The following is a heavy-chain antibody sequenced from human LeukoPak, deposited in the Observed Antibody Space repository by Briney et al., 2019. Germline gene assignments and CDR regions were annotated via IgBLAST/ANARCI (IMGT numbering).Heavy chain of an antibody. J-gene: IGHJ3*01. V-gene: IGHV4-61*02. CDR1: GGSISSGSYY. D-gene: IGHD2-15*01. CDR3: ARGGGLDAFDV. CDR2: IYTSGST. Sequence: PSETLSLTCTVSGGSISSGSYYWSWIRQPAGKGLEWIGRIYTSGSTNYNPSLKSRVTISIHTSKNQFSLKLSSVTAADTAVYYCARGGGLDAFDVWGPGTMVTVSS.